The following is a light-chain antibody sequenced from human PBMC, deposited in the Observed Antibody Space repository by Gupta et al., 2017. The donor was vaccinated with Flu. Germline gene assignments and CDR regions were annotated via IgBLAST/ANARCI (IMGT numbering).Light chain of an antibody. CDR2: GNS. CDR1: RSNIGGGYD. J-gene: IGLJ1*01. V-gene: IGLV1-40*01. CDR3: QSYDSDLFGSAV. Sequence: QSVLSQPPSVSGTPGQRVTISCTGTRSNIGGGYDVHWYQQFPGTAPKLLIYGNSYRPSGVPDRFSGSKSGTSASLAITGLQSEDEADYYCQSYDSDLFGSAVFGPGTKVTVL.